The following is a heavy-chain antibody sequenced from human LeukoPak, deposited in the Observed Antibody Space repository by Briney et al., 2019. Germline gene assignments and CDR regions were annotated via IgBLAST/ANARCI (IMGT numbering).Heavy chain of an antibody. CDR2: IYYSGST. V-gene: IGHV4-30-4*08. CDR3: ARDGGSSGYFDY. D-gene: IGHD1-26*01. CDR1: GGSISRGDYY. J-gene: IGHJ4*02. Sequence: SETLSLTCTVSGGSISRGDYYWSWIRQPPGKGLEWIGYIYYSGSTYYNPSLKSRVTISVDTSKNQFSLKLSSVTAADTAVYYCARDGGSSGYFDYWGQGTLVTVSS.